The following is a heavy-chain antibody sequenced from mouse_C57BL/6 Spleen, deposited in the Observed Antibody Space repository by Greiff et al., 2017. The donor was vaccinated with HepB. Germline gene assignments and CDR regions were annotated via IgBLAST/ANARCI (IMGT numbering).Heavy chain of an antibody. CDR3: ARVYYDYDGGRYFDV. CDR2: ISNLAYSI. J-gene: IGHJ1*03. D-gene: IGHD2-4*01. V-gene: IGHV5-15*01. Sequence: EVKLMESGGGLVQPGGSLKLSCAASGFTFSDYGMAWVRQAPRKGPEWVAFISNLAYSIYYADTVTGRFTISRENAKNTLYLEMSSLRSEDTAMYYCARVYYDYDGGRYFDVWGTGTTVTVSS. CDR1: GFTFSDYG.